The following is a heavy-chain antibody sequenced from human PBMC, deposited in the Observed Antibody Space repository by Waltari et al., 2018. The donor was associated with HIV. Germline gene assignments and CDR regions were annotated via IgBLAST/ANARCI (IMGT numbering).Heavy chain of an antibody. Sequence: QLQPQESGSGLVKPSQTLSLTCAVSGGSTSNGGYSWSWIRQSPGKGLEWIGYIYHSGNIYQSGRTHYNPSLRSRVTISIDISKNQFSLSLTSVTAADTAMYYCATIPWGDNYFDPWGQGTLVSVSS. CDR1: GGSTSNGGYS. CDR2: IYHSGNI. D-gene: IGHD3-16*01. CDR3: ATIPWGDNYFDP. J-gene: IGHJ5*02. V-gene: IGHV4-30-2*06.